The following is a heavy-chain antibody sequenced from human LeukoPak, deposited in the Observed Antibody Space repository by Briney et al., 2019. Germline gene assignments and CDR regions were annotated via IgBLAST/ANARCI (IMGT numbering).Heavy chain of an antibody. V-gene: IGHV3-21*01. D-gene: IGHD1-1*01. CDR1: GFTFSSFS. Sequence: GGSLRLSCAASGFTFSSFSMNWVRQAPGKGLEWVSSISSTGSYINYADSVKGRFTISRDNAKNSLYLQMNSLRAEDTAVYYCAKGLENSDYWGQGTLVTVSS. CDR2: ISSTGSYI. J-gene: IGHJ4*02. CDR3: AKGLENSDY.